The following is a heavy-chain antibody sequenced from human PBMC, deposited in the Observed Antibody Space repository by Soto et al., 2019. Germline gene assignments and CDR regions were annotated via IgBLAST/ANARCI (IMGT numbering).Heavy chain of an antibody. CDR2: IYYSGST. Sequence: SETLSLTCTVSGGSISSGDYYWSWIRQPPGKGLEWIGYIYYSGSTYYNPSLKSRVTISVDTSKNQFSLKLSSVTAADTAVYYCAGEGGSYGLGGAFDIWGQGTMVTVSS. CDR1: GGSISSGDYY. V-gene: IGHV4-30-4*01. CDR3: AGEGGSYGLGGAFDI. D-gene: IGHD5-18*01. J-gene: IGHJ3*02.